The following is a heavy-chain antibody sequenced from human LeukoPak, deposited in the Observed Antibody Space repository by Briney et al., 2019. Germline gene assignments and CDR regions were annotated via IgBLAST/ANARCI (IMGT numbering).Heavy chain of an antibody. CDR3: ARYWKDYYYYYMDV. CDR1: GYTFTSYG. D-gene: IGHD1-1*01. J-gene: IGHJ6*03. CDR2: ISAYNGNT. V-gene: IGHV1-18*01. Sequence: ASVKVSCKASGYTFTSYGISWVRQAPGQGLEWVGWISAYNGNTNYAQKLQGRVTMTTDTSTSTAYMELRSLRSDDTAVYYCARYWKDYYYYYMDVWGKGTTVTVSS.